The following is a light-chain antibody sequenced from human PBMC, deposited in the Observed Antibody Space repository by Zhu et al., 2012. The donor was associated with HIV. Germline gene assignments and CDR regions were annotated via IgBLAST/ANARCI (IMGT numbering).Light chain of an antibody. Sequence: EIVLTQSPGTLSLSPGERATLSCRASQSVSSNYLAWYQQKPGQAPRLLIYGASSRATGIPDRFSGSGFGTDFTLTISRLEPEDFAVYYCRQYGSSPTFGGGTKVEIK. V-gene: IGKV3-20*01. CDR2: GAS. CDR3: RQYGSSPT. J-gene: IGKJ4*01. CDR1: QSVSSNY.